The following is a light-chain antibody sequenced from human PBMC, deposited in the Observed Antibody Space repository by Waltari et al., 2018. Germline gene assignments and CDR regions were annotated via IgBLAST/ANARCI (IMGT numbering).Light chain of an antibody. CDR1: QSISSY. CDR3: QQSYSTPLT. Sequence: DIQMTQSPSSLSASVGDRVTITCRASQSISSYLNWYQQKPGKAPKLLIYAASSLQSGVPSRFSCSGSGTDFTLTISSLQPEEFATYYCQQSYSTPLTFGGGTKVEIK. J-gene: IGKJ4*01. V-gene: IGKV1-39*01. CDR2: AAS.